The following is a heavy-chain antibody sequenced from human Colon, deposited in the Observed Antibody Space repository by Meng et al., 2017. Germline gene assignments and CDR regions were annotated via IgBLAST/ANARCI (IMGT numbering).Heavy chain of an antibody. CDR2: IKQDGSEK. D-gene: IGHD5-24*01. CDR1: GLTLSDNC. J-gene: IGHJ5*02. V-gene: IGHV3-7*01. Sequence: GESLKISCAASGLTLSDNCMTWARQAPGKGLEWVSTIKQDGSEKYYVDSVKGRFTISRDNAKNSLYLQMNSLRAEDTGVYYCVSPDRDGYNRDPWGQGTLVTVSS. CDR3: VSPDRDGYNRDP.